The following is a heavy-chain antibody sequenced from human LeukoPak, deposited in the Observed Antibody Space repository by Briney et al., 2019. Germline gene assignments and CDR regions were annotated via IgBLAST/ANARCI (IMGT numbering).Heavy chain of an antibody. V-gene: IGHV3-7*01. CDR2: INQDGSEK. CDR1: GFNFNSKW. CDR3: ADPPSDF. J-gene: IGHJ4*02. Sequence: GGSLRLSCATSGFNFNSKWMTWVRQAPGKGLEWVANINQDGSEKYHGDSVKGRFTISRDTAKSSLFLEMSSLRAEDTAVYYCADPPSDFWGQGTLVAVSS.